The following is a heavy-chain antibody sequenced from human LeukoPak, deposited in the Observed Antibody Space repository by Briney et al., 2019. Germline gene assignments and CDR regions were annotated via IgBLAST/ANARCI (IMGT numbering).Heavy chain of an antibody. CDR3: ARGLGLDY. CDR1: GYSLNAYY. CDR2: INPSSGGT. D-gene: IGHD4-11*01. V-gene: IGHV1-2*02. Sequence: ASVKVSCKASGYSLNAYYMHWVRQAPGQGLEWMGWINPSSGGTKYAQKFQGRVTMARDTSISTTYMELSRLTFDDTAVYYCARGLGLDYWGQGTLVTVSS. J-gene: IGHJ4*02.